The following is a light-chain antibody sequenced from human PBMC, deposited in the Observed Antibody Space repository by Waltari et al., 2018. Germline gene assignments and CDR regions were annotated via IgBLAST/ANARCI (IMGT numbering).Light chain of an antibody. CDR2: SNN. Sequence: QSLLTQAPSASGTPGQTVTISCSGSSSNIGSNTVNWYQQPPGTAPKHLIDSNNHRPSGVPARFSGSKSGTSASLAISGLQSEDEADYYCGTWDDSLNGPLFGGGTKVTVL. V-gene: IGLV1-44*01. CDR3: GTWDDSLNGPL. J-gene: IGLJ2*01. CDR1: SSNIGSNT.